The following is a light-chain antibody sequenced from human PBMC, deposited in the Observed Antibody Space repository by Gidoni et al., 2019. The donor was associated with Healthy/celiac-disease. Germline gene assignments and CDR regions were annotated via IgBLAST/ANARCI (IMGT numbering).Light chain of an antibody. Sequence: EIVLTQSPGTLSLSPGARATLSCRASQSVSSSYLAWYQQKPGQAPSLLIFGASNRATGIPDRFSGSGSGTDFTLTISRLEPEDFAVYYCQQYGSSPWTFGQGTRVEIK. CDR1: QSVSSSY. J-gene: IGKJ1*01. CDR3: QQYGSSPWT. CDR2: GAS. V-gene: IGKV3-20*01.